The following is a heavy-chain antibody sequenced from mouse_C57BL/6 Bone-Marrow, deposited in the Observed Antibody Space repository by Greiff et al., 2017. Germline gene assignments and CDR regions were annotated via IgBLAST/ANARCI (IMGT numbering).Heavy chain of an antibody. J-gene: IGHJ2*01. Sequence: EVQLQQSGAELVKPGASVKFSCTASGFNIKDYYIHWVKQRTEQGLEWIGRIDPGDGETKYAPKFQDKATITADTSSNTAYLQLSSLTSEDTAVYYCTRSLIYYGTNYWGQGTTLTVSS. CDR2: IDPGDGET. CDR1: GFNIKDYY. V-gene: IGHV14-2*01. CDR3: TRSLIYYGTNY. D-gene: IGHD1-1*01.